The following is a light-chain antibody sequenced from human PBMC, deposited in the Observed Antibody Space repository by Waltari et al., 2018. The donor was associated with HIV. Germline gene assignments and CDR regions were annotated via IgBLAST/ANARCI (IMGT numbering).Light chain of an antibody. J-gene: IGKJ2*01. V-gene: IGKV3-20*01. Sequence: GERATLSCRASQSVSNTYLAWYQQTRGQAPRLLIYGASTRATGTPDRFSGSGSGTDFTLTISRLEPEDFAVYYCQQYGNSPYTFGQGTKLEIK. CDR3: QQYGNSPYT. CDR1: QSVSNTY. CDR2: GAS.